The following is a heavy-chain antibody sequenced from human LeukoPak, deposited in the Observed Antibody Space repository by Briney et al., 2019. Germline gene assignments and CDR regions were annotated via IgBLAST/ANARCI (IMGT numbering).Heavy chain of an antibody. Sequence: ASVKVSCEASGYTFTSYDINWVRQATGQGLEWMGWMNPNSGNTGYAQKFQGRVTITRNTSISTAYMELSSLRSEDTAVYYCARQVGFGELAKAFDIWGQGTMVTVSS. CDR2: MNPNSGNT. CDR1: GYTFTSYD. CDR3: ARQVGFGELAKAFDI. V-gene: IGHV1-8*03. J-gene: IGHJ3*02. D-gene: IGHD3-10*01.